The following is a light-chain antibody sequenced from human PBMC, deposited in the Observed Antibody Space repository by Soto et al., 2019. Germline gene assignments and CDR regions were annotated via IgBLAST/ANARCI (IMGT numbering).Light chain of an antibody. CDR3: QKSYSTPRK. CDR2: AAS. Sequence: IQLTPSPSSLSASVLDIVNITFRASQGISSYLAWYQQKPGKAPKLLIYAASTLQSGVPSRFSGSGSGTDFTLTISSLQPEDFATYYCQKSYSTPRKFGQGTKVAIK. V-gene: IGKV1-9*01. CDR1: QGISSY. J-gene: IGKJ1*01.